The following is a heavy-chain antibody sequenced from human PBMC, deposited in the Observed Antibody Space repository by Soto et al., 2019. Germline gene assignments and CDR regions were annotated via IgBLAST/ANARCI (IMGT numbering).Heavy chain of an antibody. CDR2: INHSGST. CDR1: CGSFSGYY. Sequence: SETLSLTCAVYCGSFSGYYWSWIRQPPGKGLEWIGEINHSGSTNYNPSLKSRVTISVDTSKNQFSLKLSSVTAADTAVYYCARKWDGDFDYWGQGTLVTVSS. D-gene: IGHD4-17*01. CDR3: ARKWDGDFDY. V-gene: IGHV4-34*01. J-gene: IGHJ4*02.